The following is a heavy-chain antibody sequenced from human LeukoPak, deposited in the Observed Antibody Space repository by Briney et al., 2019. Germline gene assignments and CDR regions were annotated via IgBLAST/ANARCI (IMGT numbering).Heavy chain of an antibody. CDR1: GGSISSGDYY. V-gene: IGHV4-30-4*01. CDR2: IYYSGST. J-gene: IGHJ4*02. Sequence: SQTLSLTCTVSGGSISSGDYYWSWIRQPPGKGLEWIGYIYYSGSTYYNPSLKSRVTISVDTSKNQFSLKLSSVTAADTAVYYCARVGYYDRCFDYWGQGTLVTVSS. D-gene: IGHD3-22*01. CDR3: ARVGYYDRCFDY.